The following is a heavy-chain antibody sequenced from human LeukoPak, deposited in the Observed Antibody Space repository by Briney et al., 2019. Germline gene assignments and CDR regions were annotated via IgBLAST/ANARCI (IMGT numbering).Heavy chain of an antibody. CDR2: IYYSGST. CDR1: GGSISSSSYY. CDR3: ARGRRGGSSWYHDY. D-gene: IGHD6-13*01. Sequence: PSETLSLTCTVSGGSISSSSYYWGWIRQPPGKGLEWIGSIYYSGSTYYNPSLKSRVTISVDTSKNQFSLKLSSVTAADTAVYYCARGRRGGSSWYHDYWGQGTLVTVSS. J-gene: IGHJ4*02. V-gene: IGHV4-39*07.